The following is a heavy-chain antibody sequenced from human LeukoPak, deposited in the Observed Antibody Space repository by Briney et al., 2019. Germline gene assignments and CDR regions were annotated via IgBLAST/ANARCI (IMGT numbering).Heavy chain of an antibody. CDR2: INWNSDSI. D-gene: IGHD2-2*01. CDR3: AKMGVVVPVPHLDY. Sequence: PGRSLRLSCAVSGFTFDDYAMHWVRQVPGKGLEWVSGINWNSDSIGYADSVKGRFTTSRDNAKNSLYLQMNSLRAEDTAVYYCAKMGVVVPVPHLDYWGQGTLVTVSS. V-gene: IGHV3-9*01. J-gene: IGHJ4*02. CDR1: GFTFDDYA.